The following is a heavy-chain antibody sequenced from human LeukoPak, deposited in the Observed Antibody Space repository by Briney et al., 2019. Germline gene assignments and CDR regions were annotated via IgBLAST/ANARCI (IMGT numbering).Heavy chain of an antibody. D-gene: IGHD3-22*01. CDR1: GGSISTYF. V-gene: IGHV4-59*08. CDR2: IYFSGST. CDR3: ARRKSSGSYPLDY. Sequence: SETLSLTCTVSGGSISTYFWSWIRQPPGKGLEWIGHIYFSGSTNYNPSLESRVTISVDTSKNQFSLTLSSVTAADTAVYYCARRKSSGSYPLDYWGQGILVTVSS. J-gene: IGHJ4*02.